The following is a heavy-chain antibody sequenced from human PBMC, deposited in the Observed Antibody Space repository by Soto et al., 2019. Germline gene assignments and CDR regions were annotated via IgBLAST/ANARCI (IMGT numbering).Heavy chain of an antibody. CDR3: AKETVYSSSWYSPFYFDY. CDR1: GFTFSSYA. Sequence: PGGSLRLSCAASGFTFSSYAMSWVRQAPGKGLEWVSAISGSGGSTYYADSVKGRFTIPRDNSKNTLYVQMNGLRVEDTAVYYSAKETVYSSSWYSPFYFDYWGQGTLVTVSS. CDR2: ISGSGGST. V-gene: IGHV3-23*01. J-gene: IGHJ4*02. D-gene: IGHD6-13*01.